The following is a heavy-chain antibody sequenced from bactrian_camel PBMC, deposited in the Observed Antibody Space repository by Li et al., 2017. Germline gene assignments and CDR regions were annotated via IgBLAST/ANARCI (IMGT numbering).Heavy chain of an antibody. CDR2: IDSLGRT. Sequence: HVQLVESGGDSVEAGGSLRLSCAATGYTRTNVCMGWFRQAPGKERDWVALIDSLGRTTYTASVKGRFRISKDIIKNTLSLQMDKLTPEDTAMYYCAARAGDPWCGMDDDLFAHWGQGTQVTVS. D-gene: IGHD3*01. CDR1: GYTRTNVC. J-gene: IGHJ4*01. V-gene: IGHV3S53*01. CDR3: AARAGDPWCGMDDDLFAH.